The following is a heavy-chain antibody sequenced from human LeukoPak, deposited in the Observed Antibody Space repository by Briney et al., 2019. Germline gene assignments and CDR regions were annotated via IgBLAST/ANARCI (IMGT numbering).Heavy chain of an antibody. J-gene: IGHJ4*02. D-gene: IGHD6-6*01. Sequence: GGSLRLSCAASGFTFRRYWMSWVRQAPGKGLEWVANIKQDGSVEYYVVSVKGRFTISRDNAKESLYLQMNSLRAEDTAVYYCARIGYSSSALVFWGQGTLVTVSS. CDR3: ARIGYSSSALVF. CDR2: IKQDGSVE. V-gene: IGHV3-7*05. CDR1: GFTFRRYW.